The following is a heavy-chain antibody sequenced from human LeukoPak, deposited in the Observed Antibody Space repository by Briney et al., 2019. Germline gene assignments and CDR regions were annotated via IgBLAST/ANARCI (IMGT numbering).Heavy chain of an antibody. CDR2: MNPNSGNT. CDR3: ATDLKGSGSYYGSYFDY. CDR1: GYTFTSYA. Sequence: ASVKVSCKASGYTFTSYAMNWVRQATGQGLEWMGWMNPNSGNTGYAQKFQGRVTMTRNTSISTAYMELSSLRSEDTAVYYCATDLKGSGSYYGSYFDYWGQGTLVTVSS. D-gene: IGHD3-10*01. V-gene: IGHV1-8*02. J-gene: IGHJ4*02.